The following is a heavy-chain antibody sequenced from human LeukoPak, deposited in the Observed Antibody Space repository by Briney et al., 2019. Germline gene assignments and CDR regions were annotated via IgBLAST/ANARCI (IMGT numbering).Heavy chain of an antibody. J-gene: IGHJ4*02. V-gene: IGHV3-33*08. CDR2: IWYDGSNK. CDR1: GFAFSDYW. CDR3: ARDGH. Sequence: GGSLRLSCAASGFAFSDYWMTWVRQAPGKGLEWVAVIWYDGSNKYYADSVKGRFTISRDNSKNTLYLQMNSLRAEDTAVYYCARDGHWGQGTLVTVSS.